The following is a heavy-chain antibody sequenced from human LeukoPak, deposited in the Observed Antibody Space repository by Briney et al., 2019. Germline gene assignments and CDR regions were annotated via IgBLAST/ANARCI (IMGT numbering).Heavy chain of an antibody. CDR2: ISAYNGNT. V-gene: IGHV1-18*01. Sequence: GASVKVSCKASGYTFISYGISWVRQGPGQGLEWMVWISAYNGNTNYAQKLQGRGTMTTHTSTSTAYMELRSLRADDTAVYYCARDGAGDIVVVPASVIDAFDIWGQGTMVTVSS. CDR3: ARDGAGDIVVVPASVIDAFDI. J-gene: IGHJ3*02. CDR1: GYTFISYG. D-gene: IGHD2-2*01.